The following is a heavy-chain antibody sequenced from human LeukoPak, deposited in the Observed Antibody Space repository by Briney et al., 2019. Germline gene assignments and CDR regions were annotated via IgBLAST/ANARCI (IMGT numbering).Heavy chain of an antibody. CDR1: GGSISESY. D-gene: IGHD2-2*01. Sequence: SETLSLTCTVYGGSISESYWSWVRQPPGKGLEWIGYINYSGSTNYNPSLKSRVTISVDTSKNQFSLILGSVTTADTAVYYCARQEVIVVPPAANWFDSWGQGTLVTVSS. CDR3: ARQEVIVVPPAANWFDS. J-gene: IGHJ5*01. V-gene: IGHV4-59*01. CDR2: INYSGST.